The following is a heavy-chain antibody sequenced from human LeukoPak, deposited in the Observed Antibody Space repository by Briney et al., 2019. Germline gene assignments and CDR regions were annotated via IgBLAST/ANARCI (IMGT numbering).Heavy chain of an antibody. V-gene: IGHV4-38-2*01. Sequence: SETLSLTCGVSDFSISSGFYWGWIRQPPGKGLEWIGSVYHSVNAYYNPSLRSRVTISVDTSKNQFSLTLTSVTAADTAVYYCARGSQSFYYASSGYPFDFWGQGTVVAVAS. CDR3: ARGSQSFYYASSGYPFDF. J-gene: IGHJ4*02. D-gene: IGHD3-22*01. CDR2: VYHSVNA. CDR1: DFSISSGFY.